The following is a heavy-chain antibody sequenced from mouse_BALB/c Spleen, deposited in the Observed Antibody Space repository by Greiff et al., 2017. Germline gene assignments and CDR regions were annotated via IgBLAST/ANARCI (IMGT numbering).Heavy chain of an antibody. D-gene: IGHD3-1*01. J-gene: IGHJ4*01. V-gene: IGHV1-69*02. CDR1: GYTFTSYW. Sequence: QVQLQQPGAELVKPGASVKLSCKASGYTFTSYWMHWVKQRPGQGLEWIGEINPSDSYTNYNQKFKGKATLTVDKSSSTAYMQLSSLTSEDSAVYYCARRGARAMDYWGQGTSVTVSS. CDR2: INPSDSYT. CDR3: ARRGARAMDY.